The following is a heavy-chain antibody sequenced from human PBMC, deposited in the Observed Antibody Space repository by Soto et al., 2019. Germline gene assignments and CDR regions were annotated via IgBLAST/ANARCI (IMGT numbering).Heavy chain of an antibody. D-gene: IGHD3-10*01. CDR3: ARQIYYYYGSGSYYKSSGGMDV. Sequence: GESLKISCKGSGYSFTSYWIGWVRQMPGKGLEWMGIIYPGDSDTRYSPSFQGQVTISADKSISTAYLQWSSLKASDTAMYYCARQIYYYYGSGSYYKSSGGMDVWGQGTTVTVSS. CDR2: IYPGDSDT. J-gene: IGHJ6*02. CDR1: GYSFTSYW. V-gene: IGHV5-51*01.